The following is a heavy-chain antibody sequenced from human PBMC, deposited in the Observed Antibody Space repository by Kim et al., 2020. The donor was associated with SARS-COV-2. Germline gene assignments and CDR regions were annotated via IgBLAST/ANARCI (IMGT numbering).Heavy chain of an antibody. CDR2: IIPIFGTA. CDR1: GGTFSSYA. J-gene: IGHJ6*02. V-gene: IGHV1-69*13. Sequence: SVKVSCKASGGTFSSYAISWVRQAPRQGLEWMGGIIPIFGTANYAQKFQGRVTITADESTSTAYMELSSLRSEDTAVYYCARDKDYVYYYYGMDVWGQGTTVTVSS. CDR3: ARDKDYVYYYYGMDV. D-gene: IGHD3-16*01.